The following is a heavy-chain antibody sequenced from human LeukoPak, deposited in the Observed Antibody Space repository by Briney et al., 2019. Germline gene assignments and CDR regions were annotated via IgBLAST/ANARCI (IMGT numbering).Heavy chain of an antibody. CDR3: ARAITMIVRQMLGY. J-gene: IGHJ4*02. D-gene: IGHD3-22*01. CDR2: MSYDGSNK. Sequence: TGGSLRLSCAASGFTFSSYAMHWVRQAPGKGLEWVAVMSYDGSNKYYADSVKGRFTISRDNSKNTLYLQMNSLRAEDTAVYYCARAITMIVRQMLGYWGQGTLVTVSS. CDR1: GFTFSSYA. V-gene: IGHV3-30-3*01.